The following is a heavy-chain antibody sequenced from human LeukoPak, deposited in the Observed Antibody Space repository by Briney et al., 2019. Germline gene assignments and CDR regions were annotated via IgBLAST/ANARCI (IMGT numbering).Heavy chain of an antibody. CDR1: GFSISSGHY. CDR2: IFHSGTT. CDR3: VHSLGRYSEYFQH. Sequence: SETLSLTCTVSGFSISSGHYWGWIRQPPGKGLEWVGSIFHSGTTYYNPSLKSRVTISVDTSNNQFSLKVTSVTAADTAEFYCVHSLGRYSEYFQHWGQGALVNVSS. J-gene: IGHJ1*01. V-gene: IGHV4-38-2*02. D-gene: IGHD6-19*01.